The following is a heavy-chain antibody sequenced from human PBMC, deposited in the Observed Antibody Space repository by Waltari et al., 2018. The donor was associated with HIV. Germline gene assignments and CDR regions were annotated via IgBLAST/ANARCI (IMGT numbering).Heavy chain of an antibody. J-gene: IGHJ6*01. CDR1: RDSVTSGQRY. CDR3: ASGRILTGYWGTDYYYGMDV. CDR2: IFCNEHKLSL. Sequence: QVHLEESRPGLVRPSETLSLTCTVSRDSVTSGQRYWSWIRQPPGKGLEWIGYIFCNEHKLSLEYNPSLENRVTISVATSRNHVSMNLTSVTTADAALYFCASGRILTGYWGTDYYYGMDVWGQGTTVAVSS. V-gene: IGHV4-61*03. D-gene: IGHD3-9*01.